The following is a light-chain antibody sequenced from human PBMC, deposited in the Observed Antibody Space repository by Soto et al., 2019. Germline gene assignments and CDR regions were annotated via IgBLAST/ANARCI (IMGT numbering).Light chain of an antibody. CDR2: RND. CDR3: NSQRSSGTRV. Sequence: VLTQPPSASVAPGQRVTISCSGSSSNIGSNYVYWYQQLPGTAPKLLIYRNDQRPSGVSDRFSGSKSGYTASLTISGLQAEDEADYYCNSQRSSGTRVFGTGTKVTVL. V-gene: IGLV1-47*01. CDR1: SSNIGSNY. J-gene: IGLJ1*01.